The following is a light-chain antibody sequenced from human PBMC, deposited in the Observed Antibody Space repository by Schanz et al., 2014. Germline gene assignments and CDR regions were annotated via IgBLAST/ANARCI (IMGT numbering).Light chain of an antibody. CDR2: GVT. CDR3: QSYDSSLSGVV. V-gene: IGLV2-14*01. CDR1: SSDVGGYKY. J-gene: IGLJ2*01. Sequence: QSALTQPASVSGSAGQSITISCTGTSSDVGGYKYVSWYQQHPGKAPKVMIYGVTNRPSGVSNRFSGSKSGNTASLTISGLQAEDEADYYCQSYDSSLSGVVFGGGTKVTVL.